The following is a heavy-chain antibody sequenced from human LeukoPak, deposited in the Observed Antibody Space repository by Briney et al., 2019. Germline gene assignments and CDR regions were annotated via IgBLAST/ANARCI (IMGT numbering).Heavy chain of an antibody. D-gene: IGHD6-19*01. J-gene: IGHJ6*02. CDR2: ISAYNGNT. CDR1: GYMFTSYA. Sequence: ASVKVSCKASGYMFTSYAMNWVRQAPGQGLEWMGWISAYNGNTNYAQKLQGRVTMTEDTSTDTAYMELSSLRSEDTAVYYCATDQTVAGTLGYYYGMDVWGQGTTVTVSS. V-gene: IGHV1-18*01. CDR3: ATDQTVAGTLGYYYGMDV.